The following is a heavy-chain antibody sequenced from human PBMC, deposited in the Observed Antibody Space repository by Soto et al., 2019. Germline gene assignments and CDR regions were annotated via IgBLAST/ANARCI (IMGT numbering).Heavy chain of an antibody. CDR3: ARWGLRGVYAIGRGWFDP. D-gene: IGHD2-8*01. CDR1: GGSISSGGYY. J-gene: IGHJ5*02. V-gene: IGHV4-31*03. Sequence: QVQLQESGPGLVKPSQTLSLTCTVSGGSISSGGYYWSWIRQHPGKGLEWIGYIYYSGSTYYNPSLKSRVTISVDTSKNQFSLKLSSVTAADTAVYYCARWGLRGVYAIGRGWFDPWGQGTLVTVSS. CDR2: IYYSGST.